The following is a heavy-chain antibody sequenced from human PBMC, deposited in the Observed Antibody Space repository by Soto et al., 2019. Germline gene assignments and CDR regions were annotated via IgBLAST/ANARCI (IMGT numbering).Heavy chain of an antibody. CDR1: GGSISSDGYY. D-gene: IGHD6-25*01. CDR3: ARGRKAGYYYGMDV. Sequence: QVQLQESGPGLVKPSQTLSLTCTVSGGSISSDGYYWSWIRQHPGKGLEWIGYIYYSGSTYYNPSLKSRVTISVDTSKNQFSLKLSSVTAADTAVYYCARGRKAGYYYGMDVWGQGTTVTVSS. J-gene: IGHJ6*02. CDR2: IYYSGST. V-gene: IGHV4-31*03.